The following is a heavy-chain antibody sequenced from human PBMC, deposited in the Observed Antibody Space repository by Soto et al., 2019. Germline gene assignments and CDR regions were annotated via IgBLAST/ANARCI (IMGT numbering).Heavy chain of an antibody. CDR1: GGSISSYY. Sequence: ASETLSLTCTVSGGSISSYYWSWIRQPPGKGLEWIGYIYYSGSTNYNPSLKSRVTISVDTSKNQFSLKLSSVTAADTAVYYCARLYYDSSGYYYAFDIWGQGTMVTVSS. CDR3: ARLYYDSSGYYYAFDI. CDR2: IYYSGST. V-gene: IGHV4-59*08. J-gene: IGHJ3*02. D-gene: IGHD3-22*01.